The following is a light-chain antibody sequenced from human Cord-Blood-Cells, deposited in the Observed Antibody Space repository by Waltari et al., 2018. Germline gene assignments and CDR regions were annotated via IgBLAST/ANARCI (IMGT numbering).Light chain of an antibody. Sequence: DIVMTQSPLSLPVTPGEPASISCRSSQSLLHSNGYNYLDWYLQKPGQSPQLLIYLGSNRASGVPDRFSGSGSGTDFTLKISRVEAEDVGVHYCMQALQTPHFGQGTRLEIK. J-gene: IGKJ5*01. V-gene: IGKV2-28*01. CDR2: LGS. CDR3: MQALQTPH. CDR1: QSLLHSNGYNY.